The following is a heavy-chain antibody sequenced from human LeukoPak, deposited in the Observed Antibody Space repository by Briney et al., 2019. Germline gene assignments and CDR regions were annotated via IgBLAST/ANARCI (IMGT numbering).Heavy chain of an antibody. Sequence: GGSLRLSXAASGFTVSSNYMSWVRQAPGKGMEWVSVIYSGGSTYYADSVKGRFTISRDNSKNTLYLQMNSLRAEDTAVYYCARDLPSYDYVWGSYRHDAFDIWGQGQWSPSLQ. CDR1: GFTVSSNY. CDR3: ARDLPSYDYVWGSYRHDAFDI. V-gene: IGHV3-53*01. D-gene: IGHD3-16*02. CDR2: IYSGGST. J-gene: IGHJ3*02.